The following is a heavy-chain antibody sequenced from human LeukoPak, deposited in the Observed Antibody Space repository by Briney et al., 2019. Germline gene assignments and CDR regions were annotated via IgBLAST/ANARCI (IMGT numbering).Heavy chain of an antibody. CDR3: ARVLCSGGTCLDAFDI. Sequence: GGSLRLSCVASGFTFSSYGMYWVRQAPGKGLEWVAVIWYDGSNKYYADSVKGRFTISRDNSKNTLYLQMNSLRAEDTAVYYCARVLCSGGTCLDAFDIWGQGTMVAVSS. CDR2: IWYDGSNK. J-gene: IGHJ3*02. CDR1: GFTFSSYG. D-gene: IGHD2-15*01. V-gene: IGHV3-33*01.